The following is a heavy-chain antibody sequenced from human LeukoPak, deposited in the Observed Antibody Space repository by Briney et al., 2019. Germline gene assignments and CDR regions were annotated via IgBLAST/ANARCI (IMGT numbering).Heavy chain of an antibody. V-gene: IGHV4-4*07. D-gene: IGHD6-6*01. Sequence: SETLSLTCTVSGCSISSYYWTWIRQPAGEGLEWIGRITNSGGTNYNPSLKSRVTMSVDPSKNQFFLKLTSVTAADTAVYYCAREGRRASPGYWGQGTLVTVSS. CDR1: GCSISSYY. J-gene: IGHJ4*02. CDR2: ITNSGGT. CDR3: AREGRRASPGY.